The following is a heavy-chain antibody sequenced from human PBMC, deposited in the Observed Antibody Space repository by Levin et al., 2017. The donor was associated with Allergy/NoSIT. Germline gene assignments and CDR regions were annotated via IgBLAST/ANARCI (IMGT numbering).Heavy chain of an antibody. J-gene: IGHJ4*02. Sequence: SGPTLVKPTQTLTLTCTFSGFSLTTSGMCVSWIRQPPGNALEWLARIDWDDDKYYSTSLKTRLTISRDTSKNPAVLTITSMDPVDTATYYCARATNHYSARGFDYWGQGTPVTVSS. D-gene: IGHD3-10*01. CDR1: GFSLTTSGMC. CDR3: ARATNHYSARGFDY. V-gene: IGHV2-70*11. CDR2: IDWDDDK.